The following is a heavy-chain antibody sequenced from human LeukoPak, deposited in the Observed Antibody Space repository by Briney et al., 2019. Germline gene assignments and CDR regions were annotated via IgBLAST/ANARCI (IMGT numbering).Heavy chain of an antibody. CDR3: ARIYSSGWYDWFDS. CDR2: INHSGST. D-gene: IGHD6-19*01. Sequence: SETLSLTCAVYGGSFSGYYCSWIRQPPGKGLECIGEINHSGSTNYNPSLKSRVTISVDTSKNQFSLKLNSVTAADTAFYYCARIYSSGWYDWFDSWGQGTLVTVSS. CDR1: GGSFSGYY. V-gene: IGHV4-34*01. J-gene: IGHJ5*01.